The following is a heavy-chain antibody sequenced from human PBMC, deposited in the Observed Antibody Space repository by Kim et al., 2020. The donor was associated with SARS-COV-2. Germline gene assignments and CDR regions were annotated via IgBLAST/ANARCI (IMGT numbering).Heavy chain of an antibody. D-gene: IGHD6-13*01. CDR3: ARKAAAGIQLGFDY. CDR1: GGSFSGYY. CDR2: INHSGST. J-gene: IGHJ4*02. V-gene: IGHV4-34*01. Sequence: SETLSLTCAVYGGSFSGYYWSWIRQPPGKGLEWIGEINHSGSTNYNPSLKSRVTISVDTSKNQFSLKLSSVTAADTAVYYCARKAAAGIQLGFDYWGQGT.